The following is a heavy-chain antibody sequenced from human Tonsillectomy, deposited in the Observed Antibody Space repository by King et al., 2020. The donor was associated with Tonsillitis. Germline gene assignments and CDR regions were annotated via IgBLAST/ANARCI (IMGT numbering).Heavy chain of an antibody. Sequence: VQLVESGGGVVQPGRSLRLSCAASGFTFSSYAMHWVRQAPGKGLEWVAVISYDGSNKYYADSVKGRFTISRDNSKNTLYLQMNSLRAEDTAVYYCARGGHYYDSSGIAYLAFDIWGQGTMVTVSS. CDR1: GFTFSSYA. V-gene: IGHV3-30-3*01. D-gene: IGHD3-22*01. CDR3: ARGGHYYDSSGIAYLAFDI. CDR2: ISYDGSNK. J-gene: IGHJ3*02.